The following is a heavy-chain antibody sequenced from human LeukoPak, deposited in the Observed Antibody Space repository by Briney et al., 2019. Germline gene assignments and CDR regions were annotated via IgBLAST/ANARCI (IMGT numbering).Heavy chain of an antibody. V-gene: IGHV4-59*01. CDR2: IFYGGST. CDR3: ARNSGWPRVWFDP. J-gene: IGHJ5*02. D-gene: IGHD6-19*01. CDR1: DGSFSGYY. Sequence: SETLSLTCTVYDGSFSGYYWSWIRQPPGKGLEWIGYIFYGGSTNYNPSLKTRVTISVDTSKNQFSLRLSSVTAADAAVYYCARNSGWPRVWFDPWGQGTLVTVSS.